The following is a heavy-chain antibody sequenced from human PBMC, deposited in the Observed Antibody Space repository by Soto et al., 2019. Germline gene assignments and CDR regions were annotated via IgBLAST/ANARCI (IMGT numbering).Heavy chain of an antibody. CDR2: ISSSSSYI. CDR3: ARTRRDGYNNYYYSYGMDV. Sequence: EVQLVESGGGLVKPGGSLRLSCAASGFTFSSYNMNWVRQAPGKGLEWVSSISSSSSYIYYADSVKGRFTISRDNAXXXLXTQMNSLRAEDTAVYSCARTRRDGYNNYYYSYGMDVWGQGTTVTVSS. CDR1: GFTFSSYN. V-gene: IGHV3-21*01. D-gene: IGHD5-12*01. J-gene: IGHJ6*02.